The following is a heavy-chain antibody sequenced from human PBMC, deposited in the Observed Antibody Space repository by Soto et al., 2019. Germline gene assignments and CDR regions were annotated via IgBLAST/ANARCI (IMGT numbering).Heavy chain of an antibody. V-gene: IGHV1-69*01. CDR3: ARGAPLYSSSWRIFDY. Sequence: ASVKVSCKASGGTFSSYAISWVRQAPGQGLEWMGGIIPIFGTANYAQKFQGRVTITADESTSTAYMELSSLRSEDTAVYYCARGAPLYSSSWRIFDYWGQGTLVTVSS. J-gene: IGHJ4*02. D-gene: IGHD6-13*01. CDR1: GGTFSSYA. CDR2: IIPIFGTA.